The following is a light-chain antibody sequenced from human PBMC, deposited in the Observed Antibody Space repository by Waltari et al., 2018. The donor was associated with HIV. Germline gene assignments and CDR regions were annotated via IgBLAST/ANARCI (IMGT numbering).Light chain of an antibody. Sequence: QSVLTQPPSASGTPGQRVTISCSGSSSNIGSSYVYWYQQLPGTAPTLLIYRNNQRHAGVPDRFSGSKSGTSASLAISGRRSEDEADYYCAAWDDSLSGWVFGGGTKLTVL. J-gene: IGLJ3*02. CDR1: SSNIGSSY. V-gene: IGLV1-47*01. CDR2: RNN. CDR3: AAWDDSLSGWV.